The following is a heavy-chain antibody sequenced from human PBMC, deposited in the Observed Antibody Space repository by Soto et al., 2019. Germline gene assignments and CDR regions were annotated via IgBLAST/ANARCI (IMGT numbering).Heavy chain of an antibody. CDR1: GCNFSNYA. D-gene: IGHD3-9*01. V-gene: IGHV3-48*01. Sequence: GGSLRLSCAASGCNFSNYAISWVRQAPGKGLEWVSYISSRSTIIHYADSVKGRFTISRDNAKNSLYLQMNSLRVEDTAVYYCAGYYDILTGQLGWFDPRGQGTLVTVSS. CDR3: AGYYDILTGQLGWFDP. CDR2: ISSRSTII. J-gene: IGHJ5*02.